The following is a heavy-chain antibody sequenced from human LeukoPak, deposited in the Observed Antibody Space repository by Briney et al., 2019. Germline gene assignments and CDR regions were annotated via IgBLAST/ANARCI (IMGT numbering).Heavy chain of an antibody. J-gene: IGHJ5*02. D-gene: IGHD3-10*01. CDR1: GFTFSSYW. V-gene: IGHV3-7*05. CDR2: INRDGSAK. Sequence: GGSLRLSCAASGFTFSSYWMSWVRQAPGKGLEWVANINRDGSAKFYVDSVKGRFTISRDNAKNSLYLQMNSLRAEDTAVYYCVMFGSSGSWGQGTLVTVSS. CDR3: VMFGSSGS.